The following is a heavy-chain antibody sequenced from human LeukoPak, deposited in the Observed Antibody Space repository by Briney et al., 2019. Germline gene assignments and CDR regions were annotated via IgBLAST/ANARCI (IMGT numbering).Heavy chain of an antibody. Sequence: GESLTLSCAASGFTFSSCSMDWFLQAPAREREWCSTITNSPGATYYTHSVKGRLTLSIDNSQDTLSLQMNTLSAADTALYYSAKWGHNGYTLLDCWGEGGLVTVSS. CDR3: AKWGHNGYTLLDC. J-gene: IGHJ4*02. CDR1: GFTFSSCS. V-gene: IGHV3-23*01. CDR2: ITNSPGAT. D-gene: IGHD3-16*01.